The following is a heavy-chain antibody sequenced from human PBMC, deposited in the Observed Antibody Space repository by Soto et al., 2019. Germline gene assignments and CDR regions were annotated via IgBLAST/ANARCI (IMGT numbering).Heavy chain of an antibody. CDR2: ISTYNGDT. CDR1: GYTFTRSG. Sequence: ASVKVSCKASGYTFTRSGISWVRQAPGQGLEWMGWISTYNGDTNYAQTFQGRVTMTTDTSTSTVYMELRSLRSDDTAVYYCVREGVAPYYYYGMYVWGQGTPVTVSS. CDR3: VREGVAPYYYYGMYV. V-gene: IGHV1-18*01. D-gene: IGHD5-12*01. J-gene: IGHJ6*02.